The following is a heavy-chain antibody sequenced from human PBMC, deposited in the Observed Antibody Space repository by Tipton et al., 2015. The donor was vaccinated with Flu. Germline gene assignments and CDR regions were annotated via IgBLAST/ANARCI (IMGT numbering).Heavy chain of an antibody. D-gene: IGHD3-22*01. CDR1: GFDLRANY. CDR2: IHHHGNT. Sequence: SLRLSCAISGFDLRANYVSWVRQAPGKGLEWISLIHHHGNTYYADSVKGRFTISRDNSMDTLYLRMNSLRVEDTAVYFCTRSYYYDTSGYDAFDIWGQGAMVTVSS. V-gene: IGHV3-53*01. J-gene: IGHJ3*02. CDR3: TRSYYYDTSGYDAFDI.